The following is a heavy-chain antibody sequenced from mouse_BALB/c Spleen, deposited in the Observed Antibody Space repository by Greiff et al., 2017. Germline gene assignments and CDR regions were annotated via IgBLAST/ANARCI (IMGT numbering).Heavy chain of an antibody. CDR1: GFNIKDTY. Sequence: EVQRVESGAELVKPGASVKLSCTASGFNIKDTYMHWVKQRPEQGLEWIGRIDPANGNTKYDPKFQGKATITADTSSNTAYLQLSSLTSEDTAVYYCASGNYLDYWGQGTTLTVSS. J-gene: IGHJ2*01. V-gene: IGHV14-3*02. CDR2: IDPANGNT. D-gene: IGHD1-1*02. CDR3: ASGNYLDY.